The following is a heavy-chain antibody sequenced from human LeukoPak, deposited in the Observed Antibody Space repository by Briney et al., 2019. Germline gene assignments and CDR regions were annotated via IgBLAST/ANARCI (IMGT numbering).Heavy chain of an antibody. Sequence: GGSLRLSCAASGFTFSSYGMHWVRQAPGKGLEWVAVISYDGSNKYYADSVKGRFTISRDNSKNTLYLQMNSLRAEDTAVNYCANPEIVGATDDAFDIWGQGTMVTVSS. D-gene: IGHD1-26*01. V-gene: IGHV3-30*18. CDR1: GFTFSSYG. CDR3: ANPEIVGATDDAFDI. CDR2: ISYDGSNK. J-gene: IGHJ3*02.